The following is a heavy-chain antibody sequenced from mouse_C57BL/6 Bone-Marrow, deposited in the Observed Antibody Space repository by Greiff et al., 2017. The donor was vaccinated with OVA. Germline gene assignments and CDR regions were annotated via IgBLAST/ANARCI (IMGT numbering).Heavy chain of an antibody. Sequence: EVQLQQSGAELVRPGASVKLSCTASGFNIKDDYMHWVKQRPEQGLEWIGWIDPENGDTEYASKFQGKAPITADTSSNTAYLQLSSLTAEDTAVYYCTGYYGYDYFDDWGQGTTLTVSS. D-gene: IGHD2-2*01. CDR1: GFNIKDDY. CDR2: IDPENGDT. CDR3: TGYYGYDYFDD. V-gene: IGHV14-4*01. J-gene: IGHJ2*01.